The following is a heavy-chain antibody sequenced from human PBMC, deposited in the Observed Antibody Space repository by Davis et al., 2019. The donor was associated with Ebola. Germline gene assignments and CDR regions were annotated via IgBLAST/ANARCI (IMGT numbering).Heavy chain of an antibody. CDR1: KFTFSGYS. D-gene: IGHD3-22*01. V-gene: IGHV3-21*01. Sequence: GGSLRLSCAASKFTFSGYSMNWVRQAPGKGLEWISSITGISDYIYYADSVKGRFTISRDNAKNSLYLQMNSLRAEDTAIYYCARGFYDITGYYHYYNGMDVWGKGTTVTVSS. J-gene: IGHJ6*04. CDR3: ARGFYDITGYYHYYNGMDV. CDR2: ITGISDYI.